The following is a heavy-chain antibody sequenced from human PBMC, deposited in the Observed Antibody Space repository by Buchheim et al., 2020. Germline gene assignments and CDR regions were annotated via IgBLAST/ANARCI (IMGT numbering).Heavy chain of an antibody. CDR3: ARNLGYCSGGACYYFDY. CDR1: DFTFSVYY. V-gene: IGHV3-11*01. J-gene: IGHJ4*02. CDR2: ISSSGDII. D-gene: IGHD2-15*01. Sequence: QVHLVESGGGLVKPGGSLRLSCAASDFTFSVYYMSWIRQAPGKGLEWISYISSSGDIIYYVDSVKGRFTISRDNAKNSVDLQMNSLRAEDTAVYYCARNLGYCSGGACYYFDYWGQGAL.